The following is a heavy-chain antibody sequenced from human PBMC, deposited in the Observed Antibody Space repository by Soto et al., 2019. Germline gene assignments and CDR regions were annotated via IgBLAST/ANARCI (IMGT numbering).Heavy chain of an antibody. V-gene: IGHV4-31*03. CDR2: IYNSGSS. CDR1: GDSISRNGYF. D-gene: IGHD3-10*01. J-gene: IGHJ6*02. Sequence: SETLSLTCTVSGDSISRNGYFWTWIRQHPGKGLEWIGYIYNSGSSYYNPSLKSRVIISVDTSKNHFSLNLTAVTAADTAVYYCARGTMLRGPGYYYAMDVWGQGTTVTVSS. CDR3: ARGTMLRGPGYYYAMDV.